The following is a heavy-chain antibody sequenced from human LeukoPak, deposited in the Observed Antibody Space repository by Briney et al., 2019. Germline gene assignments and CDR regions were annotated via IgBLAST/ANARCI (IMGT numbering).Heavy chain of an antibody. CDR3: ARVRLTIFGVVISDADY. D-gene: IGHD3-3*01. CDR1: GYTFTSYG. Sequence: ASVKVSCKASGYTFTSYGISWVRQAPGQGLDWMGWISAYNGNTNYAQKLQGRVTMTTDTSTSTAYMELRSLRSDDTAVYYCARVRLTIFGVVISDADYWGQGTLVTVSS. CDR2: ISAYNGNT. J-gene: IGHJ4*02. V-gene: IGHV1-18*01.